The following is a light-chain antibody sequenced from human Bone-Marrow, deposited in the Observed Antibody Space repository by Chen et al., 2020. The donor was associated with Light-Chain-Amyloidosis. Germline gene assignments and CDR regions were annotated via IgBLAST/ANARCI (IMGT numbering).Light chain of an antibody. CDR2: DDS. V-gene: IGLV3-21*02. J-gene: IGLJ3*02. CDR1: NIGSTS. CDR3: QVWVRSSARPV. Sequence: SYVLTQPSSVSVAPGQTAKIACGGNNIGSTSVHWYQQTPGQAPLLVVYDDSDRPSGIPDRLSGSNSGNTATLTISRVEAGDEADDYCQVWVRSSARPVFGGGTKLTVL.